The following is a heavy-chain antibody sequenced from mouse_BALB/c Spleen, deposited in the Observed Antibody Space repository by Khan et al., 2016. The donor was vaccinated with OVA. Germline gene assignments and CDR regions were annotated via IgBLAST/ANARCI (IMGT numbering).Heavy chain of an antibody. Sequence: QVQLQQSGPGLVQPSQSLSITCTVSGFSLTNYGVHWVRQSPGKGLEWLGVIWSGGSTDYNETFISRLSISKDISKSQDFFKLNCLQANNTTIYYCAKKRKGYFDYWGQGTTLTVSS. CDR1: GFSLTNYG. CDR2: IWSGGST. J-gene: IGHJ2*01. CDR3: AKKRKGYFDY. V-gene: IGHV2-2*02.